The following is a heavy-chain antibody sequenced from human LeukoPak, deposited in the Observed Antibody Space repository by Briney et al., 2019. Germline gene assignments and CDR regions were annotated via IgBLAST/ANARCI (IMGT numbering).Heavy chain of an antibody. CDR1: GFTVRNYG. Sequence: PGGSLRLSCAGSGFTVRNYGMSWVRQAPGKGLEWGSHISTNTASTYYADSVKGRFTISRDNSKNTLYMQMNSLRAEDTAVYYCTRGSPVVYFDFWGQGTLVTVSS. V-gene: IGHV3-23*01. J-gene: IGHJ4*02. CDR2: ISTNTAST. CDR3: TRGSPVVYFDF.